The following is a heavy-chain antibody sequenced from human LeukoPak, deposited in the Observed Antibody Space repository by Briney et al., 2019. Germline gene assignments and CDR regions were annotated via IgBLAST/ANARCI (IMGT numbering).Heavy chain of an antibody. CDR1: GYTFTGYY. Sequence: ASVKVSCKASGYTFTGYYMHLVRQAPGQGLEFMGRINPNSGGTNYAQKFQGRVTMTRDTPISTAYMELSRLRSDDTAVYYCARDHGYSYGNSDYWGQGTLVTVSS. V-gene: IGHV1-2*06. J-gene: IGHJ4*02. CDR2: INPNSGGT. D-gene: IGHD5-18*01. CDR3: ARDHGYSYGNSDY.